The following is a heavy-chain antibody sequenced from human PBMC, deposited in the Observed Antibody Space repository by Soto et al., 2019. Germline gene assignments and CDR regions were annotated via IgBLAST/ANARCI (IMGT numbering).Heavy chain of an antibody. J-gene: IGHJ4*02. CDR1: GYTFTSYG. CDR3: ARVSYGAAAGETVDY. V-gene: IGHV1-2*04. CDR2: ISPNSGGT. Sequence: GPSVKVSCKASGYTFTSYGISWVRQAPGQGLEWMGWISPNSGGTNYAQKFQGWVTMTRDTSISTAYMELSRLRSDDTAVYYCARVSYGAAAGETVDYWGQGTLVTVSS. D-gene: IGHD6-13*01.